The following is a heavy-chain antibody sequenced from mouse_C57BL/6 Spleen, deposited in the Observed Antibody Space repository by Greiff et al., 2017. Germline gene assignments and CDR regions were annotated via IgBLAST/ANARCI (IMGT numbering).Heavy chain of an antibody. CDR1: GYTFTDYY. Sequence: QVQLQQSGAELVRPGASVKLSCKASGYTFTDYYINWVKQRPGQGLEWIGRIYPDSGNTYYNEKFKGKATLTAEKSSSTSYLQLSSLTSEDSAVYVCAMPTCHYYGIDYWGQGTSVTVSA. CDR2: IYPDSGNT. V-gene: IGHV1-76*01. CDR3: AMPTCHYYGIDY. D-gene: IGHD1-1*01. J-gene: IGHJ4*01.